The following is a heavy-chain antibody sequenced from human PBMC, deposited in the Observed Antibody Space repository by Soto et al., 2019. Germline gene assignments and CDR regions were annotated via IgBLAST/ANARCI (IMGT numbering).Heavy chain of an antibody. Sequence: SETLSLTCTVSGGSISSYYWSWIRQPPGKGLEWIGYIYYSGSTNYNPSLKSRVTISVDTSKNQFSLKLSSVTAADTAVYYCARVGRYCSRTSCWYNWFDPWGQGTLVTVPS. CDR1: GGSISSYY. V-gene: IGHV4-59*01. D-gene: IGHD2-2*01. CDR2: IYYSGST. J-gene: IGHJ5*02. CDR3: ARVGRYCSRTSCWYNWFDP.